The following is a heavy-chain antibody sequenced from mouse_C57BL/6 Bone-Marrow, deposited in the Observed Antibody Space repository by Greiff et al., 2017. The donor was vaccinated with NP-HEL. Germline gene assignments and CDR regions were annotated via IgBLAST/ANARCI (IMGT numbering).Heavy chain of an antibody. CDR3: TRRSYYYGSSFPDWYFDV. V-gene: IGHV1-5*01. D-gene: IGHD1-1*01. J-gene: IGHJ1*03. CDR1: GYTFTSYW. CDR2: IYPGNSDT. Sequence: EVQLQQSGTVLARPGASVKMSCKTSGYTFTSYWMHWVKQRPGQGLEWIGAIYPGNSDTSYNQKFKGKAKLTAVTSASTAYMELSSLTNEDSAVYYCTRRSYYYGSSFPDWYFDVWGTGTTVTVSS.